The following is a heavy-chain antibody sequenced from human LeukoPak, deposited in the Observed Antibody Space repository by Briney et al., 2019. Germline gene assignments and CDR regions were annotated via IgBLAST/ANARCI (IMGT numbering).Heavy chain of an antibody. D-gene: IGHD2-2*01. V-gene: IGHV1-2*02. CDR1: GYTFTDYY. J-gene: IGHJ4*02. Sequence: VASVKVSCKASGYTFTDYYMHWVRQAPGQGFEWMGWINPNDGDTNYAQKFQGRVTMTRDTSISTAYMEVSRLRSDDTAVYYCARANFLYCSSSTCLFDYWGQGTLVTVSS. CDR3: ARANFLYCSSSTCLFDY. CDR2: INPNDGDT.